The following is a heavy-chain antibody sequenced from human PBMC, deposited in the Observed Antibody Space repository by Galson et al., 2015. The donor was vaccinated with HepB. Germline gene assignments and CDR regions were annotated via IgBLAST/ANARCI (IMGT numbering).Heavy chain of an antibody. CDR1: GFTFSSNS. CDR3: ARGVESDYYYMDV. CDR2: ISSSSSYI. V-gene: IGHV3-21*01. D-gene: IGHD5-24*01. J-gene: IGHJ6*03. Sequence: SLRLSCAASGFTFSSNSMNWVRQAPGKGLEGVSSISSSSSYIYYADSLKGRFTISRDNAKNSLYLQMNSLRAEDTAVYYCARGVESDYYYMDVWSKGTTVTVSS.